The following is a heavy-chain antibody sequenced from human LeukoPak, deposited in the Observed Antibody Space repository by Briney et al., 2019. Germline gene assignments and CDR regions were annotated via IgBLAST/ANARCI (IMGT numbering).Heavy chain of an antibody. Sequence: GGSLRLSCAASGFTFSNYWMHWVRQAPGKGLVWVSRLNSDGSGTSYADSVKGRFTISRDNAKNTLSLQMISLRAEDTAVYYCARPPPYCGGDCYRFDYWGQGTLVTVSS. CDR1: GFTFSNYW. J-gene: IGHJ4*02. D-gene: IGHD2-21*02. CDR3: ARPPPYCGGDCYRFDY. CDR2: LNSDGSGT. V-gene: IGHV3-74*01.